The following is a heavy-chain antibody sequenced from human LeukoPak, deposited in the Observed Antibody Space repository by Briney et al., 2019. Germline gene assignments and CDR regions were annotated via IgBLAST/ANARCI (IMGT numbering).Heavy chain of an antibody. CDR3: ARGDYDFWSGYSGYYFDY. V-gene: IGHV4-34*01. J-gene: IGHJ4*02. D-gene: IGHD3-3*01. CDR2: INHSGST. Sequence: NSSETLSLTCAVYGGSLSGYYWSWIRQPPGKGLEWIGEINHSGSTNYNPSLKSRVTISVDTSKNQFSLKLSSVTAADTAVYYCARGDYDFWSGYSGYYFDYWGQGTLVTVSS. CDR1: GGSLSGYY.